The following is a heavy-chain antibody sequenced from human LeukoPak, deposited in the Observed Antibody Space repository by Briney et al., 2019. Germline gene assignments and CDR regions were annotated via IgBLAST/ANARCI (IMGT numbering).Heavy chain of an antibody. J-gene: IGHJ4*02. D-gene: IGHD3-22*01. CDR3: ARGGDNYYDSSGYYY. CDR1: GFTFSSYA. V-gene: IGHV3-23*01. Sequence: GGSLRLSCAASGFTFSSYAMSWVRQAPGKGLEWVSAISGSGGSTYYADSVKGRFTISRDNSKNTLYLQMNSLRAEDTAVYYCARGGDNYYDSSGYYYWGQGTLVTVSS. CDR2: ISGSGGST.